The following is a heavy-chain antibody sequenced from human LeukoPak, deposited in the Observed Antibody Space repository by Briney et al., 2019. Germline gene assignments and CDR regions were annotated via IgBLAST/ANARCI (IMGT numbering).Heavy chain of an antibody. J-gene: IGHJ4*02. V-gene: IGHV4-34*01. CDR1: GGSFSGYY. Sequence: SETLSLTCAVYGGSFSGYYWSWIRQPPGKGLEWIGEINHSGSTNYNPSLKSRVTISVDTSKNQFSLKLSSVTAADTAVYYCARENLEWLLPGPYWGQGTLVTASS. CDR2: INHSGST. D-gene: IGHD3-3*01. CDR3: ARENLEWLLPGPY.